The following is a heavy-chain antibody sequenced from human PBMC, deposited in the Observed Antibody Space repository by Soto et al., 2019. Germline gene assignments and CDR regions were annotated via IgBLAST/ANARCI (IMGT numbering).Heavy chain of an antibody. V-gene: IGHV1-2*04. CDR3: AREPPRYGMDV. CDR2: INPISGAT. J-gene: IGHJ6*02. Sequence: ASVKVSCKASGGTFSSYAISWVRQAPGQGLEWMGWINPISGATNYAQKFQGWVTMTRDTSISTAYMELSRLRSDDTAVYYCAREPPRYGMDVWGQGTTVTVSS. CDR1: GGTFSSYA.